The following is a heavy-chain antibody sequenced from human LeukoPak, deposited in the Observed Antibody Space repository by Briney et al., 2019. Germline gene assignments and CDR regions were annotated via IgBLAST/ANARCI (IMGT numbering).Heavy chain of an antibody. CDR1: GFSINSSCY. Sequence: PSETLSLTCTASGFSINSSCYWGSIRQPPGKGLEWIGSIYHSGSIYYNTSLKSRVTISVDTSKNQFSLKLNSVTAADTAVYYCARVLYYYGSASPYYFDYWGQGTLVTVSS. D-gene: IGHD3-10*01. J-gene: IGHJ4*02. CDR3: ARVLYYYGSASPYYFDY. V-gene: IGHV4-38-2*02. CDR2: IYHSGSI.